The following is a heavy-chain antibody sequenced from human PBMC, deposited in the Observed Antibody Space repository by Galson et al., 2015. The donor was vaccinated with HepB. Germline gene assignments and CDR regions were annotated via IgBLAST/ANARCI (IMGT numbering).Heavy chain of an antibody. J-gene: IGHJ4*02. CDR1: GFTFSNSW. CDR3: ARAIGYSYGYAY. V-gene: IGHV3-74*01. Sequence: SLRLSCAASGFTFSNSWMHWVRQAPGKGLVWVSRLNGDGSSTDYVASVKGRFTISRDNAKNTLYLQMNSLRAEDTAVYYCARAIGYSYGYAYWGQGTLVTVSS. D-gene: IGHD5-18*01. CDR2: LNGDGSST.